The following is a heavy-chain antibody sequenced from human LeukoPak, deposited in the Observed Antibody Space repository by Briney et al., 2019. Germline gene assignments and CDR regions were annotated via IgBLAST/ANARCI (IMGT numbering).Heavy chain of an antibody. Sequence: PSETLSLTCAVSGGSISSGNWWSWVRQPPGKGLEWIGQIYHSGSTKYNPSLKSRVTTSLDKSKNQFSLSVTSVTAADTAVYYCSRSELGGVYFQQWGQGTLVTVSS. D-gene: IGHD3-16*01. CDR3: SRSELGGVYFQQ. CDR2: IYHSGST. CDR1: GGSISSGNW. J-gene: IGHJ1*01. V-gene: IGHV4-4*02.